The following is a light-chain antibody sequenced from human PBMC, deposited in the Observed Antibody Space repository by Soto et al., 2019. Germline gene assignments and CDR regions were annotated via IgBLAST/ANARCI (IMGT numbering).Light chain of an antibody. Sequence: QSALTQPASVSGSPGQSITIPCTGTSSDIGDYNYVSWYQQHPGKAPKLLIYEVYNRPAGVSHRFSGSKSGNTASLTISGLQTGDEGDYYCSSYSSTNTLYVFGTGTKVTVL. V-gene: IGLV2-14*01. J-gene: IGLJ1*01. CDR2: EVY. CDR3: SSYSSTNTLYV. CDR1: SSDIGDYNY.